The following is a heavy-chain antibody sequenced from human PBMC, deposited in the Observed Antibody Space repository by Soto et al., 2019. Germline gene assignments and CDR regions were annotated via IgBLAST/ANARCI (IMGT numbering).Heavy chain of an antibody. V-gene: IGHV3-15*01. CDR2: IRANNAGGTT. CDR3: TAEDATELWSPADH. Sequence: GGSLRLSCAASGFIFSDAWMSWVRQAPGKGLEWVGRIRANNAGGTTDYTAPVKGRFTVSRDDSKKTVYLRMSSLKPEDTAVYYCTAEDATELWSPADHWGQGTLVTVPS. CDR1: GFIFSDAW. J-gene: IGHJ4*02. D-gene: IGHD1-26*01.